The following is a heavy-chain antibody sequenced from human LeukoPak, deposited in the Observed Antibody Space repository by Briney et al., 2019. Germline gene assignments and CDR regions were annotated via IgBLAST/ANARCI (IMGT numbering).Heavy chain of an antibody. CDR3: AREGFSTVTSDH. D-gene: IGHD4-17*01. CDR2: ISHDSVVI. CDR1: GFTFDNYN. Sequence: GGSLRLSCAVSGFTFDNYNMNWVRQAPGMGLEWISYISHDSVVIYYTDSVKGRFTVSRDNANNLLYLQMNRLTVEDAAVYYCAREGFSTVTSDHWGQGTLVTVSS. J-gene: IGHJ4*02. V-gene: IGHV3-48*04.